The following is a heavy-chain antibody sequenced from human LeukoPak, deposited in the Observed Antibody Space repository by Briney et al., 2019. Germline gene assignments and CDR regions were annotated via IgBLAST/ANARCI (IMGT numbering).Heavy chain of an antibody. CDR2: INHSGST. Sequence: PSETLSLTCAAYGGSFSGYYWSWIRQPPGKGLEWIGEINHSGSTNYNPSLKSRVTISVDTSKNQFSLKLSSVTAADTAVYYCARVRATGAHDCWGQGTLVTVSS. D-gene: IGHD7-27*01. CDR1: GGSFSGYY. CDR3: ARVRATGAHDC. J-gene: IGHJ4*02. V-gene: IGHV4-34*01.